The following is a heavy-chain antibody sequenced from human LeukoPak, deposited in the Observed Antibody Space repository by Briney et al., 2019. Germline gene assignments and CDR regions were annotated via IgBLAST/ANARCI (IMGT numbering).Heavy chain of an antibody. CDR1: GYTLTELS. Sequence: ASVKVPCKVSGYTLTELSMHWVRQAPGKGLEWMGGSDPEDGETIYAQKFQGRVTMTEDTSTDTAYMELSSLRSEDTAVYYCATVNCSSTSCYIGDWFDPWGQGTLVTVSS. CDR3: ATVNCSSTSCYIGDWFDP. J-gene: IGHJ5*02. CDR2: SDPEDGET. V-gene: IGHV1-24*01. D-gene: IGHD2-2*02.